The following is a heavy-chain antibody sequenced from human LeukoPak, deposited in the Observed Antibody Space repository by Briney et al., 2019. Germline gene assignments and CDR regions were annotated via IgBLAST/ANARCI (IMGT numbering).Heavy chain of an antibody. CDR1: GFTLSNYG. D-gene: IGHD4-17*01. CDR3: ATDHGFHYGAYFDY. Sequence: GRSLRLSCADTGFTLSNYGMHWVRQAPGKGLEWVAVMSYDGVNKYYADSVKGRFTISRDNSKNTLYLQMNSLRPEDTAVYYCATDHGFHYGAYFDYWGQGTLVTVSS. V-gene: IGHV3-30*03. CDR2: MSYDGVNK. J-gene: IGHJ4*02.